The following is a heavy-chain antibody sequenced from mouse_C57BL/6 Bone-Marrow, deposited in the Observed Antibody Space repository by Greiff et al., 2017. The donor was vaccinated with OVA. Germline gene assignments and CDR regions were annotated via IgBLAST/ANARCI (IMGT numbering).Heavy chain of an antibody. CDR3: ARRGGSSYNFDY. CDR1: GFTFSSYG. CDR2: ISSGGSYT. Sequence: EVQLVESGGDLVKPGGSLKLSCAASGFTFSSYGMSWVRQTPDKRLEWVATISSGGSYTYYPDSVKGRFTISRDNAKNTLYLQMSSLKSEDTAMYYCARRGGSSYNFDYWGQGTTLTGSS. V-gene: IGHV5-6*01. D-gene: IGHD1-1*01. J-gene: IGHJ2*01.